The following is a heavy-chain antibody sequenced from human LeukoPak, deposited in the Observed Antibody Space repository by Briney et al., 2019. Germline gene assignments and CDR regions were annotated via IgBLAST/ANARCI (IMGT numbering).Heavy chain of an antibody. Sequence: GSLRLSCAASGFTFSSYAMHWGRQAPGKGVGWVAVISYDGSNKYYADSVKGRFTIAGDNSKNTLYLQMNSLRAEDTAGYYCARGLRDYYYYTDVWGKGTTVTVSS. J-gene: IGHJ6*03. D-gene: IGHD5/OR15-5a*01. CDR2: ISYDGSNK. V-gene: IGHV3-30*01. CDR3: ARGLRDYYYYTDV. CDR1: GFTFSSYA.